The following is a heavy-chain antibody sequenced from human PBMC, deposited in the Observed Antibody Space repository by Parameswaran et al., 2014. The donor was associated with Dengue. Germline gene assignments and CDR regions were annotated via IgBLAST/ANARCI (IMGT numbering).Heavy chain of an antibody. D-gene: IGHD4-23*01. CDR3: ARGGGNSLSAFDI. J-gene: IGHJ3*02. V-gene: IGHV5-51*01. Sequence: VRQMPGKGLEWMGIIHPGDSDTRYSPSFQGQVTISADKSISTAYLQWSSLKASDTAMYYCARGGGNSLSAFDIWGQGTMVTVSS. CDR2: IHPGDSDT.